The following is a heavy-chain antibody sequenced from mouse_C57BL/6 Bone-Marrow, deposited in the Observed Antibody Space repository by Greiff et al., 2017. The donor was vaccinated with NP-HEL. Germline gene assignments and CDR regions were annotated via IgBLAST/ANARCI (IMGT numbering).Heavy chain of an antibody. CDR1: GFSLTSYG. D-gene: IGHD1-1*01. J-gene: IGHJ4*01. CDR2: IWRGGST. CDR3: AKNIPMTTVVATRDYAMDY. V-gene: IGHV2-5*01. Sequence: QVQLQQSGPGLVQPSQSLSITCTVSGFSLTSYGVHWVRQSPGKGLEWLGVIWRGGSTDYNAAFMSRLSITKDNSKSQDFFKMNSLQADDTAIYYCAKNIPMTTVVATRDYAMDYWGQGTSVTVSS.